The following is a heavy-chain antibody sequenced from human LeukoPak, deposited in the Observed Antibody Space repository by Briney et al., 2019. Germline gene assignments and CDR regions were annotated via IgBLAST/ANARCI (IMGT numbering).Heavy chain of an antibody. J-gene: IGHJ4*02. Sequence: GGSLRLSCAASGFTFSSYEMNWVRQAPGKGLEWVSYTSSSGSTTYYADSVKGRFTISRDNAKNSLYPQMNSLRAEDTAVYYCARRYCSSTSCTLDFWGQGALVTVSS. CDR3: ARRYCSSTSCTLDF. CDR2: TSSSGSTT. D-gene: IGHD2-2*01. V-gene: IGHV3-48*03. CDR1: GFTFSSYE.